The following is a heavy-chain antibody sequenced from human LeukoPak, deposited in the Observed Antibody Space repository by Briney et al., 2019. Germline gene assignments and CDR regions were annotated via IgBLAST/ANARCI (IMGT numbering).Heavy chain of an antibody. CDR3: AREPPGTTGTTRAFDY. D-gene: IGHD1-1*01. V-gene: IGHV3-30*04. Sequence: GGSLRLSCAASGFTFSSYAMHWVRQAPGEGLEWVAVISYDGSNKYYADSVKGRFTISRDNSKNTLYLQMNSLRAEDTAVYYCAREPPGTTGTTRAFDYWGQGTLVTVSS. CDR1: GFTFSSYA. J-gene: IGHJ4*02. CDR2: ISYDGSNK.